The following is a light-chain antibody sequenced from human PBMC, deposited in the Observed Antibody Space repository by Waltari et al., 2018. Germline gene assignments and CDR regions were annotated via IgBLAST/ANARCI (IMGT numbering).Light chain of an antibody. CDR2: DVT. V-gene: IGLV2-11*01. J-gene: IGLJ3*02. CDR1: TRDVGGYNY. CDR3: CSFAGTYTWV. Sequence: SALTQPRSVSGSPGQSVTISCTGTTRDVGGYNYVSWYQHHPGKDPKLMIFDVTQRPSGVPDRFSGSKSANTASLTISGLQAEDEADYYCCSFAGTYTWVFGGGTKVTVL.